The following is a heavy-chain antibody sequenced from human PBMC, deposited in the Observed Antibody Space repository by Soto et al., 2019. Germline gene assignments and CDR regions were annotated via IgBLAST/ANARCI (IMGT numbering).Heavy chain of an antibody. J-gene: IGHJ6*02. V-gene: IGHV1-18*01. D-gene: IGHD3-16*01. CDR3: ARSWVTGKGGIDV. CDR2: INGYTGNT. CDR1: GYTFTSYG. Sequence: QVPLVQSGAEVKKPGASVKVSFKASGYTFTSYGLSWVRQAPGQGLEWMGWINGYTGNTNYAQKVQGRVTMTTDTSTNTAYLDLWTLISDDTAVYYCARSWVTGKGGIDVWGQGTTVTVSS.